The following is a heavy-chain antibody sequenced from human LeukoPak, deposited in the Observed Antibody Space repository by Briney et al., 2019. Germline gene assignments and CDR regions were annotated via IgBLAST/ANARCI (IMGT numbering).Heavy chain of an antibody. CDR3: ARHTFFSGVVTATSHEYNRFDP. D-gene: IGHD2-21*02. CDR1: GYSFTSYW. Sequence: GESLKISCKGSGYSFTSYWIGWVRQMPGKGLEWMGIIYPGDSDTRYSPSFQGQVTISADKSISTAYLQWSSLKASDTAMYYCARHTFFSGVVTATSHEYNRFDPWGQGTLVTVSS. V-gene: IGHV5-51*01. CDR2: IYPGDSDT. J-gene: IGHJ5*02.